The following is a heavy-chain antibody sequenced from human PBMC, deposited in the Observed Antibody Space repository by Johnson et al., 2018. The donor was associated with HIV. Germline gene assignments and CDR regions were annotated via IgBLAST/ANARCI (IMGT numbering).Heavy chain of an antibody. CDR3: ARVGGLYYYDSSGYRDDACDI. Sequence: VQLVESGGGLVQPGGSLRLSCAASGFTFRNYDMHWVRQATGKRLEWVSGIDTAGNTYYLGSVKGRFTISRENAKNSLYLQLNSLRAGDTALYYCARVGGLYYYDSSGYRDDACDIWGQGTMVTVSS. D-gene: IGHD3-22*01. CDR2: IDTAGNT. CDR1: GFTFRNYD. J-gene: IGHJ3*02. V-gene: IGHV3-13*01.